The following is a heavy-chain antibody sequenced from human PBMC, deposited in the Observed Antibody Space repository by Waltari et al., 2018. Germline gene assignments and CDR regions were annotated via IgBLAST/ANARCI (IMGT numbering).Heavy chain of an antibody. J-gene: IGHJ4*02. CDR1: GGSISSGSYY. CDR2: IYTSGST. D-gene: IGHD5-12*01. V-gene: IGHV4-61*09. Sequence: QVQLQESGPGLVKPSQTLSLTCTVSGGSISSGSYYWSWIRQPAGKGLEWIGYIYTSGSTNYNPYLKSRVTISVDTSKNQFSRKLSSVTAADTSVYYCARGDWGSGYLEFDYWGQGTLVTVSS. CDR3: ARGDWGSGYLEFDY.